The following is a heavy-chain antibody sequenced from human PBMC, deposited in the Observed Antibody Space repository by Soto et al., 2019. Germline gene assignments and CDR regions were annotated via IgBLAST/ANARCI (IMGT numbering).Heavy chain of an antibody. CDR3: ARDMGGYYFEPNDY. D-gene: IGHD3-22*01. V-gene: IGHV1-18*01. J-gene: IGHJ4*02. Sequence: QVQLVQSGPEVKKPGASVKVSCKTSGYTFTSYGISWVRQAPGQGLEWMGWITANNVNTNYAQKFQGRVTINTATSTATAYMELRSLRSDDTAVYYCARDMGGYYFEPNDYWGQGTLVTVSS. CDR1: GYTFTSYG. CDR2: ITANNVNT.